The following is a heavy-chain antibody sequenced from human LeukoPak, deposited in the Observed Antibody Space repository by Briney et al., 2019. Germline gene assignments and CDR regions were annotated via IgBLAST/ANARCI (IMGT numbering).Heavy chain of an antibody. Sequence: PGGSLRLSCAASGFPFSSFGMNWVRQAPGKGLEWVSTISGSGDTTYYADSVRGRFTISRDNSKNTLYLQMNSLRAEDTAVYYCAIRDPNSDPFDYWGQGTLVTVSS. J-gene: IGHJ4*02. CDR2: ISGSGDTT. CDR1: GFPFSSFG. CDR3: AIRDPNSDPFDY. D-gene: IGHD1-26*01. V-gene: IGHV3-23*01.